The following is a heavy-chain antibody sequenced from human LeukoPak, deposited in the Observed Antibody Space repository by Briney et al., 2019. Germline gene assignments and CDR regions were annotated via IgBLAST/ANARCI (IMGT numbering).Heavy chain of an antibody. CDR3: ARENYYDSSGYPGYYYYYGMDV. D-gene: IGHD3-22*01. Sequence: SESLFLTCTVSGGSISSYYWSWIRQPPGKGLEWIGYIYYSGSTNYNPSLKSRVTISVDTSKNQFSLKLSSVTAADTAVYYCARENYYDSSGYPGYYYYYGMDVWGQGTTVTVSS. J-gene: IGHJ6*02. CDR1: GGSISSYY. V-gene: IGHV4-59*01. CDR2: IYYSGST.